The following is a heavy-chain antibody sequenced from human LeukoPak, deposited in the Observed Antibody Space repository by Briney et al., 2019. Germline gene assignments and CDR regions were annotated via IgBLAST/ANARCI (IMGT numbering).Heavy chain of an antibody. Sequence: QPGRSLRLSCTASGFTFSTYNIHWVRQAPGKGLEWVAIVLYDGSDSYYADSVKGRFTISRDNSKNTLSLQMDSLRADDTAVYFCAGDLSGSYSVDYWGQGTLVTVSS. CDR3: AGDLSGSYSVDY. CDR1: GFTFSTYN. D-gene: IGHD1-26*01. V-gene: IGHV3-33*01. J-gene: IGHJ4*02. CDR2: VLYDGSDS.